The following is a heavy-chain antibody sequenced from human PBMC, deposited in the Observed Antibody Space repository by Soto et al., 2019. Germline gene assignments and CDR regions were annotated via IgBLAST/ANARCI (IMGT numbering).Heavy chain of an antibody. Sequence: QVQLMQSGAEVKKPGASVKVSCKAYGCSFTSYALSWVRQAPGQGLEWMGWISGYNGNTNYAPQLQGRVTMTTDTSTSTAYMELGSLRSDGTAVYYCAEDNRGHTACWYYDLWGRGTLVTVSS. V-gene: IGHV1-18*01. CDR2: ISGYNGNT. CDR3: AEDNRGHTACWYYDL. J-gene: IGHJ2*01. CDR1: GCSFTSYA. D-gene: IGHD3-10*01.